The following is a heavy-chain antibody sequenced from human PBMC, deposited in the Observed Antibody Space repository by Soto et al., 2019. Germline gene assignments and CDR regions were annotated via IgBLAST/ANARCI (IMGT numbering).Heavy chain of an antibody. J-gene: IGHJ4*02. CDR1: GFTFSGYY. CDR2: ISSSGTTE. D-gene: IGHD6-19*01. V-gene: IGHV3-11*01. Sequence: QVQLVESGGGLVKPGGSLRLSCAASGFTFSGYYMSWIRQAPGKGLEWISYISSSGTTENYADSVKGRFTVSRDNAKNSLYLKVNSQRAADTGVYYCARDRGAVVGQYFDYWGQGTLVTGSS. CDR3: ARDRGAVVGQYFDY.